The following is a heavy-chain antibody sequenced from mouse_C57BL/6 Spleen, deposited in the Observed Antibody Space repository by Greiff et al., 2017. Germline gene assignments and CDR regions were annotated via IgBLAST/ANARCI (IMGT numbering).Heavy chain of an antibody. D-gene: IGHD1-1*01. V-gene: IGHV1-81*01. CDR1: GYTFTSYG. CDR2: IYPRSGNT. J-gene: IGHJ2*01. Sequence: VKVVESGAELARPGASVKLSCKASGYTFTSYGISWVKQRTGQGLEWIGEIYPRSGNTYYNEKLKGKATLTADKSSSTEYMELRSLTSEDSAVYFCARYYYGSSYVFDYWGQGTTLTVSS. CDR3: ARYYYGSSYVFDY.